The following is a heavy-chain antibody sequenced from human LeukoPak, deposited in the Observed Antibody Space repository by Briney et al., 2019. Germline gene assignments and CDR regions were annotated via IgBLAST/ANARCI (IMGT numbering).Heavy chain of an antibody. CDR2: IIPIFGTA. Sequence: SVNVSCTASGGTFSIYAISWVRQAPGQGLEWMGGIIPIFGTANYAQKFQGRVTMTRDTSTSTVYMELSSLRSEDTAVYYCARQHSNYDILTGYYIGSRLPDYWGQGTLVTVSS. D-gene: IGHD3-9*01. CDR1: GGTFSIYA. J-gene: IGHJ4*02. V-gene: IGHV1-69*05. CDR3: ARQHSNYDILTGYYIGSRLPDY.